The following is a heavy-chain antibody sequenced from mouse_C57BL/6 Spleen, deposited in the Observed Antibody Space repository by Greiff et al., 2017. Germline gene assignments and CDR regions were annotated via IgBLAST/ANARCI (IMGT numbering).Heavy chain of an antibody. Sequence: EVQLQQSGPELVEPGASVKISCKASGYSFTDYNVNWVKQSNGKCLEWIGVINPNYGTTSYNQKFKGKGTLTVNQSSSTAYMQLNSLTSEESAVYCGARDYGEAFMDYWGQGTSVTVS. CDR3: ARDYGEAFMDY. V-gene: IGHV1-39*01. D-gene: IGHD1-2*01. CDR2: INPNYGTT. CDR1: GYSFTDYN. J-gene: IGHJ4*01.